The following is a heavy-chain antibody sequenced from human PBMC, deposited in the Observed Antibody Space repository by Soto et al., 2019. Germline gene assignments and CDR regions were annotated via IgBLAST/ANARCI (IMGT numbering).Heavy chain of an antibody. V-gene: IGHV3-15*07. J-gene: IGHJ4*01. Sequence: GGSLRLSCAASGFTFTNAWINWVRQAPGKGLEWVGRIKSKLDGGTTDFAASVKGRFAISRDDSTHMVYLQMTSLRTEDAAIYYCTTDSYMTTIVVRFDYWGHGTLVTVSS. CDR1: GFTFTNAW. CDR2: IKSKLDGGTT. D-gene: IGHD3-22*01. CDR3: TTDSYMTTIVVRFDY.